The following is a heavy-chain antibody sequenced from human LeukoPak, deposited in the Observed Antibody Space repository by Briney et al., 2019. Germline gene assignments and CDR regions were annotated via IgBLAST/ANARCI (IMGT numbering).Heavy chain of an antibody. Sequence: SETLSLTCTVSGGSISSYYWSWIRQPPGKGLEWIGEINHSGSTNYNPSLKSRVTISVDTSKNQFSLKLSSVTAADTAVYYCARQRYYYDSSGPYMDVWGKGTTVTISS. V-gene: IGHV4-34*01. J-gene: IGHJ6*03. CDR1: GGSISSYY. CDR2: INHSGST. D-gene: IGHD3-22*01. CDR3: ARQRYYYDSSGPYMDV.